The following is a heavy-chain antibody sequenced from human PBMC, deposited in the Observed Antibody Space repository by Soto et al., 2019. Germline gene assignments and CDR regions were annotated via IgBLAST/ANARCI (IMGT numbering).Heavy chain of an antibody. V-gene: IGHV3-23*01. CDR1: GFTFSSYA. Sequence: EVQLLESGGGLVQPGGSLRLSCAASGFTFSSYAMSWVRQAPGKGLEWVSAISGSGGSTYYADSVKGRFTISRDNSKNTVYLQMNSLRAEDTAVYYCANRGGYDSSGYYRLFDYWGQGTLVTVSS. CDR2: ISGSGGST. D-gene: IGHD3-22*01. J-gene: IGHJ4*02. CDR3: ANRGGYDSSGYYRLFDY.